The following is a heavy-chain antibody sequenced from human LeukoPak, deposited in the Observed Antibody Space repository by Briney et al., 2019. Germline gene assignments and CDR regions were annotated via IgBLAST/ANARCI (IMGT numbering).Heavy chain of an antibody. CDR2: IYATGST. J-gene: IGHJ5*02. D-gene: IGHD1-26*01. CDR1: GGSISSGNYY. CDR3: ARGVGSSESNWFDP. Sequence: PSQTLSLTCTVSGGSISSGNYYWSWIRQPAGKGLEWIGRIYATGSTNYNPSLKSRVTISIDKSKNQFSLKLSSVTAADTAEYYCARGVGSSESNWFDPWGQGTLATVSS. V-gene: IGHV4-61*02.